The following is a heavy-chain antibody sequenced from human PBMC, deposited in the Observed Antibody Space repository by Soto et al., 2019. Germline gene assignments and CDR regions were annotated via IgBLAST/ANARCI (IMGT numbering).Heavy chain of an antibody. CDR1: GFTFSNAW. CDR3: TTDHDFWSGYSTFDY. D-gene: IGHD3-3*01. CDR2: IKSKTDGGTT. Sequence: GGSLRLSCAASGFTFSNAWMSWVRQAPGKGLEWVGRIKSKTDGGTTDYAAPVKGRFTISRDDSKNTLYLQMNSLKTEDTAVYYCTTDHDFWSGYSTFDYWGQGTLVTVSS. J-gene: IGHJ4*02. V-gene: IGHV3-15*01.